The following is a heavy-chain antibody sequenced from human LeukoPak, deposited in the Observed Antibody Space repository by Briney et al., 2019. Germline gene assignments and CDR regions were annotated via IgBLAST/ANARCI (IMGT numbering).Heavy chain of an antibody. D-gene: IGHD3-22*01. CDR2: INPNSGGT. CDR3: AREGWVTTRYYYGMDV. CDR1: GYTFTGYY. J-gene: IGHJ6*02. Sequence: ASVKVSCKASGYTFTGYYMHWVRQAPGQGLEWMGWINPNSGGTNYAQKFQGRVTMTRDTSISTAYMKLSRLRSDDTAVYYCAREGWVTTRYYYGMDVWGQGTTVTVSS. V-gene: IGHV1-2*02.